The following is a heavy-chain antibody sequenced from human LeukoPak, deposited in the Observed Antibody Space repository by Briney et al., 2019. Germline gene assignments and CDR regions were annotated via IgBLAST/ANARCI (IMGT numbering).Heavy chain of an antibody. Sequence: GGSLRLSCAASGFTFSSYAMHWVRQAPGKGLEWVAVISYDGSNKYYADSVKGRFTISRDNSKNTLYLQMNSLRAEDTAVYYCARTYYYDSSAYYFESGAFDIWGQGTMVTVSS. J-gene: IGHJ3*02. D-gene: IGHD3-22*01. CDR1: GFTFSSYA. CDR3: ARTYYYDSSAYYFESGAFDI. V-gene: IGHV3-30-3*01. CDR2: ISYDGSNK.